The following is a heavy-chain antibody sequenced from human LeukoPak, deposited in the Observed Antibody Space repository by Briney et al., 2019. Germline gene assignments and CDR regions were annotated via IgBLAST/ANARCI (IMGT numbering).Heavy chain of an antibody. CDR3: AKGRGQLYNFDY. J-gene: IGHJ4*02. CDR1: GFTFSSYG. D-gene: IGHD1-1*01. Sequence: GGSLRLSCAASGFTFSSYGMHWVRQAPGKGLEGVAFIRYDGSNKYYADSVKGRFTISRDNSKNTLYLQMNSLRAEDTAVYYCAKGRGQLYNFDYWGQGALVTVSS. CDR2: IRYDGSNK. V-gene: IGHV3-30*02.